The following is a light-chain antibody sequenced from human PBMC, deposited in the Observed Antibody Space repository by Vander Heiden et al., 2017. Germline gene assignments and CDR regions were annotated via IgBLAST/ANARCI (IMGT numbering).Light chain of an antibody. CDR3: QSADSSGTYHVV. V-gene: IGLV3-25*03. J-gene: IGLJ2*01. CDR2: KDS. Sequence: SYALTQPPSVAGPPGQTARITCSGDALPKQYAYWYQQKPGQAPVLVIYKDSERPSGIPERFSGSSSGTTVTLTISGVQAEDEADYYCQSADSSGTYHVVFGGGTKLTVL. CDR1: ALPKQY.